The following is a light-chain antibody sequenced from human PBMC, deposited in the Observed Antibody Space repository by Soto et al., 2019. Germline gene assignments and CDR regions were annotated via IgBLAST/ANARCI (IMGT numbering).Light chain of an antibody. CDR3: QQYNNWPPWT. Sequence: VLTQSPDTVSVSPGGRATLSCRASQDVREGLAWYQQRLGQAPRLLIHGASTRATGIPARFSGSGSVTEFTLTINSLQSEDFAVYYCQQYNNWPPWTFGQGTKVEIK. CDR1: QDVREG. J-gene: IGKJ1*01. CDR2: GAS. V-gene: IGKV3-15*01.